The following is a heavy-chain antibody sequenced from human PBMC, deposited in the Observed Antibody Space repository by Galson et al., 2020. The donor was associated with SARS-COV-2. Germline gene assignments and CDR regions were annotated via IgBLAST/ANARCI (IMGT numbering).Heavy chain of an antibody. V-gene: IGHV3-30*04. D-gene: IGHD1-26*01. CDR3: ARDGGRYYYMDV. J-gene: IGHJ6*03. Sequence: GGSLRLSCAASGFTFSSYAMHWVRQAPGKGLEWVAVISYDGSNKYYADSVKGRFTISRDNSKNTLYLQMNSLRAEDTALYYCARDGGRYYYMDVWGSGTTVTISS. CDR2: ISYDGSNK. CDR1: GFTFSSYA.